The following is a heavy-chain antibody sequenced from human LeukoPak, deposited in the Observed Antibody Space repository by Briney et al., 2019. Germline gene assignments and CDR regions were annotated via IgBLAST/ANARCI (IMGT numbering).Heavy chain of an antibody. Sequence: SLRLSCAASGFTVSNNYMSWVRQAPGKGLEWVALIYSGGSTYYADFVKGRFTISRDNSKNTLYLQMSSLRAEHTAVYYCAGFSHKGLWGRETTVTVS. V-gene: IGHV3-66*01. CDR2: IYSGGST. CDR3: AGFSHKGL. J-gene: IGHJ6*02. CDR1: GFTVSNNY.